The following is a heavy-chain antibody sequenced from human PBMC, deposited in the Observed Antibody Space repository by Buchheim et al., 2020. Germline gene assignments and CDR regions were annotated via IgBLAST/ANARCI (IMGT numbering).Heavy chain of an antibody. V-gene: IGHV3-23*01. CDR3: AKDSRQWLISYNYHYYMDV. CDR1: GVTFSNYA. Sequence: EVQLLESGGGLVQPGGSLRLSCATSGVTFSNYAMSWVRQAPGKGLEWVSAISGSGGNTYYADSVKGRFTISRANSKNTLYLQMNSLRVEDTAMYYCAKDSRQWLISYNYHYYMDVWGKGTT. D-gene: IGHD6-19*01. CDR2: ISGSGGNT. J-gene: IGHJ6*03.